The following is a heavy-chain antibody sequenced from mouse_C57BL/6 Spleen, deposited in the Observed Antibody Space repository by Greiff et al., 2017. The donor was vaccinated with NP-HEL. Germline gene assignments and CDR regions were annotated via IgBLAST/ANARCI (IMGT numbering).Heavy chain of an antibody. D-gene: IGHD1-1*01. CDR2: IDPANGNT. V-gene: IGHV14-3*01. Sequence: DVQLVESVAELVRPGASVKLSCTASGFNIKNTYMHWVKQRPEQGLEWIGRIDPANGNTKYAPKFQGKATITADTSSNTAYLQLSRLTSEDTAIYYCARSRVLRGYYAMDYWGQGTSVTVSS. CDR1: GFNIKNTY. J-gene: IGHJ4*01. CDR3: ARSRVLRGYYAMDY.